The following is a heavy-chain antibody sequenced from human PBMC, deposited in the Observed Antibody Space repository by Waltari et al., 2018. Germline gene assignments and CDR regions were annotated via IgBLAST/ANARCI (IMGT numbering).Heavy chain of an antibody. CDR1: GFHFSRHA. CDR3: AKGPKWELLPEPYFDY. D-gene: IGHD1-26*01. V-gene: IGHV3-23*01. J-gene: IGHJ4*02. CDR2: ISGSGGST. Sequence: EVQLLESGGGLVQPGGSLRLSCAVSGFHFSRHAIRWVRQAPGKGLEWVSGISGSGGSTYYADSVKGRFTISRDNSKNTLYLQMNSLRAEDTAVYYCAKGPKWELLPEPYFDYWGQGTLVTVSS.